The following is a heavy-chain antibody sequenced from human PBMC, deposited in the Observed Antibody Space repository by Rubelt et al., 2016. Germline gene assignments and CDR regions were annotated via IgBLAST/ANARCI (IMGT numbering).Heavy chain of an antibody. Sequence: QVQLVQSGSELKKPGASVKVSCKASEYSFSSFGMHWVRQAPGQGLQWIGWINTNTADPTYAQDFTGRFVFSLDTAGSKGYLNISSRKAEDTGVDYCARGSGAYLFDYWGQGTLVTVSS. D-gene: IGHD1-26*01. CDR1: EYSFSSFG. CDR2: INTNTADP. J-gene: IGHJ4*02. CDR3: ARGSGAYLFDY. V-gene: IGHV7-4-1*02.